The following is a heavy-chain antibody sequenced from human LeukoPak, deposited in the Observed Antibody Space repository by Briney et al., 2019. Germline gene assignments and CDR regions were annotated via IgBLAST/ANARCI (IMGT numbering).Heavy chain of an antibody. V-gene: IGHV1-2*02. CDR2: INPNNGGT. CDR3: AREGAPAADTNWFDP. D-gene: IGHD6-13*01. Sequence: ASAKVSCKTSGYIFTGYYMHWVRRAPGQGLEWMGWINPNNGGTNYAQKFQGRVTMTRDTSISTAYMELSRLRSDDTAVYYCAREGAPAADTNWFDPWGQGTLVTVSS. CDR1: GYIFTGYY. J-gene: IGHJ5*02.